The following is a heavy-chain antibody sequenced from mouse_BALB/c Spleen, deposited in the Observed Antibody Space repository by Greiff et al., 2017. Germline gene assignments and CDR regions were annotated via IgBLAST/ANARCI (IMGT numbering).Heavy chain of an antibody. J-gene: IGHJ2*01. Sequence: EVHLVESGGGLVKPGGSLKLSCAASGFTFSSYAMSWVRQTPEKRLEWVASISSGGSTYYPDSVKGRFTISRDNARNILYLQMSSLRSEDTAMYYCARGLDYGSSYDYWGQGTTLTVSS. CDR1: GFTFSSYA. D-gene: IGHD1-1*01. CDR2: ISSGGST. V-gene: IGHV5-6-5*01. CDR3: ARGLDYGSSYDY.